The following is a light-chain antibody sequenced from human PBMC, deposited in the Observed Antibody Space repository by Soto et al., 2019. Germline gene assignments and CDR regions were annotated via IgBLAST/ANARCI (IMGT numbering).Light chain of an antibody. Sequence: EIVLTQSPGTLSLSPGDRVTISCRTSETISSSYFAWYQQKPGQAPRLLVYAASIRAPGIPDRFSGSGSGTDFTLTISSLDPGDFAVYYCQRYNNWPLTFGGGTKVESK. CDR1: ETISSSY. CDR2: AAS. CDR3: QRYNNWPLT. V-gene: IGKV3-20*01. J-gene: IGKJ4*01.